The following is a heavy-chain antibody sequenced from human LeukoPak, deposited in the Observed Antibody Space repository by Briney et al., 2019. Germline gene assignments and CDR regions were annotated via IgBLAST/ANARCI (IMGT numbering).Heavy chain of an antibody. CDR2: MTPNSEKR. J-gene: IGHJ4*02. V-gene: IGHV1-8*01. Sequence: VASVKVSCKTSGYPFTSLDIHWVRQAAGHGLEWMSWMTPNSEKRGYAQKFQGRVTMTADTSIDTAYMELSSLTFDDTAIYYCARGRGWGILDSWGQGNLVTVSS. CDR1: GYPFTSLD. CDR3: ARGRGWGILDS. D-gene: IGHD6-19*01.